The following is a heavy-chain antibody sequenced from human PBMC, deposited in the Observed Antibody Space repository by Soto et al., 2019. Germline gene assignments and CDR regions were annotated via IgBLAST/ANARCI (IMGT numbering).Heavy chain of an antibody. CDR3: AGLSYDFWSGYDPHFDY. J-gene: IGHJ4*02. CDR2: IYSGGST. CDR1: GFTVSSNY. D-gene: IGHD3-3*01. Sequence: GGSLRLSCAASGFTVSSNYMSWVRQAPGKGLEWVSVIYSGGSTYYADSVKGRFTISRDNSKNTLYLQMNSLRAEDTAVYYCAGLSYDFWSGYDPHFDYWGQGTLVTVSS. V-gene: IGHV3-53*01.